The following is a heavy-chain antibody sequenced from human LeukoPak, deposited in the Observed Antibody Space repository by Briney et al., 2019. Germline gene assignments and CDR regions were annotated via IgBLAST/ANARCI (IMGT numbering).Heavy chain of an antibody. CDR2: INHSGST. Sequence: PSETLSLTCAVYGGSFSGYYWSWIRQPPGKGLEWIGEINHSGSTNYNPSLKSRVTISVDTSKNQFSLKLSSVTAADTAVYYCARVESLVATRYDYWGQGTPVTVSS. CDR3: ARVESLVATRYDY. V-gene: IGHV4-34*01. D-gene: IGHD5-12*01. J-gene: IGHJ4*02. CDR1: GGSFSGYY.